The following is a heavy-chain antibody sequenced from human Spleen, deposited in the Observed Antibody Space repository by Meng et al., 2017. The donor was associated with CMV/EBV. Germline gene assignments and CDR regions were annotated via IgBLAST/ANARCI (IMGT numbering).Heavy chain of an antibody. J-gene: IGHJ4*02. CDR1: GGSISSGDYY. CDR2: IYYSGST. D-gene: IGHD7-27*01. V-gene: IGHV4-30-4*08. CDR3: ARVLGLGNIDY. Sequence: QVQLQGSGPGLGKPSQPPSPTCTVSGGSISSGDYYWSWIRQPPGKGLEWIGYIYYSGSTYYNPSLKSRVTISVDTSKNQFSLKLSSVTAADTAVYYCARVLGLGNIDYWGQGTLVTVSS.